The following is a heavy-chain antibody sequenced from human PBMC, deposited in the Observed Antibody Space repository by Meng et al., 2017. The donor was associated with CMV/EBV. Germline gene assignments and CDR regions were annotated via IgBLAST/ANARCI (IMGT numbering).Heavy chain of an antibody. J-gene: IGHJ4*02. D-gene: IGHD2-2*02. V-gene: IGHV1-46*01. CDR3: ARDPGYCSSTSCYTGGAYDY. CDR1: GYTFTSYY. CDR2: INPSGGST. Sequence: ASVKVSCKASGYTFTSYYMHWVRQAPGQGLEWMGIINPSGGSTSYAQKFQGRVTMTRDTSTSTVYMELSSLRSEDTAVYYCARDPGYCSSTSCYTGGAYDYWRQGTLVTVSS.